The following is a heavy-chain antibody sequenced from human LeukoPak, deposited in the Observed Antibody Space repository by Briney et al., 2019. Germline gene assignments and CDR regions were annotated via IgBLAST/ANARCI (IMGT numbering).Heavy chain of an antibody. V-gene: IGHV3-48*02. CDR1: GFSFSTYS. D-gene: IGHD2-15*01. CDR3: ARDRAAPTWFFDL. CDR2: ISGDSNTI. Sequence: PGGSLRLSCAASGFSFSTYSMNWVRQAPGEGLEWLSYISGDSNTIYYADSVKGRFTISRDNAKTSLYLQMNTLRDDDTAVYYCARDRAAPTWFFDLWGRGTLVLASS. J-gene: IGHJ2*01.